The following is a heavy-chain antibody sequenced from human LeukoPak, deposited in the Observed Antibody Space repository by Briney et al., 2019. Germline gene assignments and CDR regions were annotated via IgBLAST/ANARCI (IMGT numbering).Heavy chain of an antibody. CDR2: INPKSGDT. J-gene: IGHJ4*02. CDR3: VRDLTGGSGD. CDR1: GYTFTDYY. V-gene: IGHV1-2*02. D-gene: IGHD6-19*01. Sequence: ASVKVSCKASGYTFTDYYMHWVRQAPGQTFEWLAWINPKSGDTHYTQKFQGRVTVTTDTSITSVYMELSGLRSDDTAVYYCVRDLTGGSGDWGQGTLVTVSS.